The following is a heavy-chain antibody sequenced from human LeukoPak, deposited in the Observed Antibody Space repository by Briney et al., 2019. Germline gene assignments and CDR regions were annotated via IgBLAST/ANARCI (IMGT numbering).Heavy chain of an antibody. CDR3: ARRADYGGQDWYFDL. CDR2: IYYTGST. D-gene: IGHD4-23*01. V-gene: IGHV4-59*08. Sequence: SETLSLTCTVSDGSISGYYWSWIRQPPGKGLEWIGYIYYTGSTKYNPSLNSRVTISTDKSNDHFSLKLSSVTAADPAVYYCARRADYGGQDWYFDLWGRGTLVTVSS. J-gene: IGHJ2*01. CDR1: DGSISGYY.